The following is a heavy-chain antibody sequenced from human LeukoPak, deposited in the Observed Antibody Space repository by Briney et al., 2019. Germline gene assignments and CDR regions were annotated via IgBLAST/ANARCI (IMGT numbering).Heavy chain of an antibody. J-gene: IGHJ4*02. V-gene: IGHV3-23*01. CDR2: ISGGGSHS. CDR3: ARGSAWACHGVRCYPLDN. Sequence: GGSLRLSCAASGFTFPSYAMSWVRQAPGRGLEWIAAISGGGSHSWHADSVKGRFTISSDNSRDTLYLQMNSMRVDDTAVYYCARGSAWACHGVRCYPLDNWGQGALVTVSS. D-gene: IGHD2-8*01. CDR1: GFTFPSYA.